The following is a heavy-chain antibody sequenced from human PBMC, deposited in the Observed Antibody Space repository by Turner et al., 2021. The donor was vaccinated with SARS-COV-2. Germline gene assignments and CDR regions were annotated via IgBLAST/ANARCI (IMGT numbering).Heavy chain of an antibody. J-gene: IGHJ4*02. CDR3: AKESNFDY. CDR1: GFTFSSYG. Sequence: VQLVESGGGVVQPGRSLRLSCAASGFTFSSYGMHWVRQAPGKGLEWVALISYDGSNKYYADSVKGRFTISRDNSKNTLYLQMNSLRAEDTAVYYCAKESNFDYWGQGTLVTVSS. CDR2: ISYDGSNK. V-gene: IGHV3-30*18.